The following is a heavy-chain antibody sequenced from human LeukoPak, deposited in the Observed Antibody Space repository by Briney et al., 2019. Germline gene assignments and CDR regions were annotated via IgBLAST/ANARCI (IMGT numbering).Heavy chain of an antibody. CDR1: GFTFSSYW. J-gene: IGHJ4*02. Sequence: PGGSLRLSCAASGFTFSSYWMSWVRQAPGKGLEWVANIKQDGSEKYYVDSVKGRFTISRDNAKNSLYLQMNSLRAEDTAVYYCARDAEGEFAPEYYFDYWGKGTLVTVSS. D-gene: IGHD3-16*01. CDR2: IKQDGSEK. V-gene: IGHV3-7*01. CDR3: ARDAEGEFAPEYYFDY.